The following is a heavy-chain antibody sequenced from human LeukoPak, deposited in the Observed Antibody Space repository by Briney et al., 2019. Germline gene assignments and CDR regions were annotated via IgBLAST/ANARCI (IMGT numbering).Heavy chain of an antibody. CDR1: GFPFSSHG. CDR3: ARADTAMAMRLDY. V-gene: IGHV3-23*01. D-gene: IGHD5-18*01. J-gene: IGHJ4*02. Sequence: GGSLRLSCAASGFPFSSHGMTWVRQAPGKGLEWVSAISGSGGSTYYADSVKGRFTISRDNSKNTLYLQMNSLRAEDTAVYYCARADTAMAMRLDYWGQGTLVTVSS. CDR2: ISGSGGST.